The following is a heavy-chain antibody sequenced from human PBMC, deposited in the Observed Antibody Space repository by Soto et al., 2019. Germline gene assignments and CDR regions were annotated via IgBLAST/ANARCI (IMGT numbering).Heavy chain of an antibody. V-gene: IGHV3-23*01. Sequence: EVQLLESGGGLVQPGGSLRLSCAASILSFDIYAMSWVRQAPGKGLEWVSATTGSGGTAYYAGSVKGRFTISRDNSKNKLYLQMDSLRAEDTAVYYCAKHSGYDHYYGMDVWGQGTTVTVSS. J-gene: IGHJ6*02. CDR3: AKHSGYDHYYGMDV. D-gene: IGHD5-12*01. CDR2: TTGSGGTA. CDR1: ILSFDIYA.